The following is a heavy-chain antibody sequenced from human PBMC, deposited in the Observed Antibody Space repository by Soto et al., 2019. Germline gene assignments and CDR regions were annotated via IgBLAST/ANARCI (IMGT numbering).Heavy chain of an antibody. Sequence: SETLSLTCTVSGGSISSYYWSWIRQPAGKGLEWIGRIYTSGSTSYNPSLKSRVTMSVDTSKNQFSLKRSSVTAADTAVYYCARVGYGSGSYYRSPQGCMDVWGQGTTATVSS. CDR1: GGSISSYY. D-gene: IGHD3-10*01. CDR3: ARVGYGSGSYYRSPQGCMDV. J-gene: IGHJ6*02. V-gene: IGHV4-4*07. CDR2: IYTSGST.